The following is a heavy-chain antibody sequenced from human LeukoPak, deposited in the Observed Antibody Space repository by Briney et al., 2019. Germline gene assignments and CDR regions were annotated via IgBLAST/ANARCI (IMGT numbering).Heavy chain of an antibody. CDR3: AGNTYYYDNSAGTFDF. CDR1: GYTFTSYG. V-gene: IGHV1-2*02. J-gene: IGHJ4*02. CDR2: INPNSGGT. D-gene: IGHD3-22*01. Sequence: ASVKVSCKASGYTFTSYGISWVRQAPGQGLEWMGWINPNSGGTNYAQKFQGRVTMTRDTSISTAYMELSGLRSDDTAVFYCAGNTYYYDNSAGTFDFWGQGTLVTVSS.